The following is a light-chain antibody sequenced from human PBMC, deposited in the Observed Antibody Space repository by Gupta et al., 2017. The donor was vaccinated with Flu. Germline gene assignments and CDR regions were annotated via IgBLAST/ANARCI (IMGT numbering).Light chain of an antibody. CDR1: QSTNNY. CDR3: QQEVT. V-gene: IGKV1-39*01. CDR2: ATS. Sequence: DIQMTQSPSSLSASVGDRVTITCRASQSTNNYLNWYQQKPGKAPKLLIYATSHLQSGVPSRFSRSGSGAEFTLTISSLQPEDFATYYCQQEVTFGQGTKLEI. J-gene: IGKJ2*01.